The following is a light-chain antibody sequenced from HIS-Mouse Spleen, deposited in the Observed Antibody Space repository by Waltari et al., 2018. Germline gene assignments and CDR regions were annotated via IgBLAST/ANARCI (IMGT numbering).Light chain of an antibody. Sequence: QSVLTQPPSVSAAPGQKVTIACSGSSSNIGHNYVSRYQQIQGTAPKLLIYDNNKRPSGIPDRFSGSKSGTSDTLGITGLQTGDEADYYCGTWDSSLSAWVFGGGTKLTVL. CDR1: SSNIGHNY. CDR3: GTWDSSLSAWV. J-gene: IGLJ3*02. CDR2: DNN. V-gene: IGLV1-51*01.